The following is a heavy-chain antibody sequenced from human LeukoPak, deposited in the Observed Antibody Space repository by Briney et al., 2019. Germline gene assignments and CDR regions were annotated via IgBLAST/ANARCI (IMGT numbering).Heavy chain of an antibody. CDR1: GYTFTSYD. CDR3: ARPHPEVYSSSWYWRESYYYMDV. D-gene: IGHD6-13*01. V-gene: IGHV1-8*01. Sequence: GASVKVSCKASGYTFTSYDINWVRQATGQGLEWMGWMNPNSGNTGYAQKFQGRVTLTRDTSISTAYMELSRLRSDDTAVYYCARPHPEVYSSSWYWRESYYYMDVWGKGTTVTVSS. J-gene: IGHJ6*03. CDR2: MNPNSGNT.